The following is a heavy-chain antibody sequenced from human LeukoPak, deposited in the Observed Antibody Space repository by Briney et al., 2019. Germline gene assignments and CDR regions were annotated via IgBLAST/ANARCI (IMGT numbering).Heavy chain of an antibody. Sequence: SETLSLTCAVYGGSFSGYYWSWIRQPPGEGLEWIGEINHSGSTNYNPSLKRRVTISVDTSKNQFSLKLSSVTAADTAVYYCARVPFDYWGQGTLVTVSS. CDR2: INHSGST. CDR3: ARVPFDY. J-gene: IGHJ4*02. V-gene: IGHV4-34*01. CDR1: GGSFSGYY.